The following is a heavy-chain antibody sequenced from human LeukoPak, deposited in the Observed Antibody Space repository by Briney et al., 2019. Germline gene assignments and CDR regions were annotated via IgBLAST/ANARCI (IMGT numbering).Heavy chain of an antibody. CDR3: ARDSSSLTYYFDY. J-gene: IGHJ4*02. V-gene: IGHV4-34*01. CDR2: INHSGST. D-gene: IGHD6-6*01. CDR1: GGSFSGYY. Sequence: KSSETLSLTCAVYGGSFSGYYWSWIRQPPGKGLEWIGEINHSGSTNYNPSLKSRVTISVDTSKNQFSLKLSSVTAADTAVYYCARDSSSLTYYFDYWGQGTLVTVSS.